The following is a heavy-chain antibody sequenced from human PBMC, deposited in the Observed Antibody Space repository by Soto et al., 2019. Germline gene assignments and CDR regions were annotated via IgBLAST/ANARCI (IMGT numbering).Heavy chain of an antibody. J-gene: IGHJ5*02. CDR2: ISYDGSNK. Sequence: QVQLVESGGGVVQPGRSLRLSCAASGFTFSSYAMHWVRQAPGKGLEWVAVISYDGSNKYYADSVKGRFTISRDNSKNTMYLQMNSLRAEDTAVYYCARDVRLRTTVGATGWFDPWGQGTLVTVSS. V-gene: IGHV3-30-3*01. CDR1: GFTFSSYA. CDR3: ARDVRLRTTVGATGWFDP. D-gene: IGHD1-26*01.